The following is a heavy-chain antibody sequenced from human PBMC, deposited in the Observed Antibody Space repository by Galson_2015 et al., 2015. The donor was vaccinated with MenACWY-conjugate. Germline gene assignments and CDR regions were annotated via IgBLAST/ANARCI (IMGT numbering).Heavy chain of an antibody. Sequence: PALVKPTQTLTLTCTFSGFSLSSSGMCVSWIRQPPGKALEWLARIDWDDHKYYNTSLKTRLTISKDTSKNQVVLTMTNMDPVDTATYFCARMVRSFGQRDVGLMYYYYMDVWGKGTTVTVSS. J-gene: IGHJ6*03. CDR2: IDWDDHK. D-gene: IGHD3/OR15-3a*01. CDR3: ARMVRSFGQRDVGLMYYYYMDV. CDR1: GFSLSSSGMC. V-gene: IGHV2-70*11.